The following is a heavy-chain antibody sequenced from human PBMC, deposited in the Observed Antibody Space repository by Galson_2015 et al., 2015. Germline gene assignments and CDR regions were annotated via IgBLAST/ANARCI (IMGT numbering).Heavy chain of an antibody. CDR2: IIPIFGTA. Sequence: SVKVSCKASGGTFSSYAISWVRQAPGQGLVWMGGIIPIFGTANYAQKFQGRVTITADESTSTAYMELSSLRSEDTAVYYCARTDNIVGATWENWGQGTLVTVSS. CDR3: ARTDNIVGATWEN. CDR1: GGTFSSYA. D-gene: IGHD1-26*01. J-gene: IGHJ4*02. V-gene: IGHV1-69*13.